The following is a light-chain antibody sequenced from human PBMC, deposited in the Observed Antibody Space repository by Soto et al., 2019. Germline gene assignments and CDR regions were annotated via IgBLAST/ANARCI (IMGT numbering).Light chain of an antibody. V-gene: IGKV1-5*01. J-gene: IGKJ1*01. CDR1: HSISSW. CDR2: DAP. CDR3: QQYASYWT. Sequence: EIQMTQSPSTLSASVGDRVTITCRASHSISSWLAWYQQKPGKAPKLRIYDAPNLESGVPLRFSGSGSGSEFTLTISSLQPDDFATYYCQQYASYWTFGQGTKVEIK.